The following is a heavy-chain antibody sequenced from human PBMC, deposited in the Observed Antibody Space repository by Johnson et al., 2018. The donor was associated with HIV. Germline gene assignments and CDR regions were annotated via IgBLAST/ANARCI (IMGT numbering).Heavy chain of an antibody. V-gene: IGHV3-30*02. CDR1: GFTFSSYG. J-gene: IGHJ3*02. CDR3: AKDGAMAFDI. CDR2: IRYDGSNK. D-gene: IGHD2-2*01. Sequence: VQLVESGGGVVQPGGSLRLSCAASGFTFSSYGMHCVRQAPGKGLEWVAFIRYDGSNKYYVDSVKGRFTISRDKSKNTLYLQMNSLRAEDTAVYYCAKDGAMAFDIWGQGTLVTVSS.